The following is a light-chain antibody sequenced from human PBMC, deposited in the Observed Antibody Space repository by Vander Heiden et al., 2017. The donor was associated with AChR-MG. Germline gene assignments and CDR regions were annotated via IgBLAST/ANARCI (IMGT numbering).Light chain of an antibody. Sequence: QSVLTQPPPASATPGQRVTISCSGSSSNVGSNTVNWYQQLPGTDPKLLINSNVRRPSGVPDRCSGSKSGTKASLAISGLQSEDEADDYCGAWDDSLNGVVFGGGTKLTVL. J-gene: IGLJ2*01. CDR3: GAWDDSLNGVV. CDR1: SSNVGSNT. CDR2: SNV. V-gene: IGLV1-44*01.